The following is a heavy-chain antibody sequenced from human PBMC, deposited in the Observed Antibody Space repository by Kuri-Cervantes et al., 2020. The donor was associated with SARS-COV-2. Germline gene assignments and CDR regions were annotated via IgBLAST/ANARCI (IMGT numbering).Heavy chain of an antibody. CDR2: INHSGST. CDR1: GGSISSYY. D-gene: IGHD6-13*01. J-gene: IGHJ4*02. CDR3: ARGGGGQLDFDY. Sequence: SETLSLTCTVSGGSISSYYWSWIRQPPGKGLEWIGEINHSGSTNYNPSLKSRVTMSVDTSKNQFSLKLSSVTAADTAVYYCARGGGGQLDFDYWGQGTLVTVSS. V-gene: IGHV4-34*01.